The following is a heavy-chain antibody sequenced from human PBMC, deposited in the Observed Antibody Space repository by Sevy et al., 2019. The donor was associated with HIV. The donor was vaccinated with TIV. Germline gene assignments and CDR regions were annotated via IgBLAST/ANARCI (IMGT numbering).Heavy chain of an antibody. Sequence: GGSLRLSCAASGFTFSSYSMNWVRQAPGKGLEWVSSISSSSSYIYYADSVKGRFTISRDNAKNSLYLQMNSLRAEDTAVYYCARVGFGELLYFNAFDIWGQGTMVTVSS. J-gene: IGHJ3*02. CDR1: GFTFSSYS. CDR2: ISSSSSYI. V-gene: IGHV3-21*01. D-gene: IGHD3-10*01. CDR3: ARVGFGELLYFNAFDI.